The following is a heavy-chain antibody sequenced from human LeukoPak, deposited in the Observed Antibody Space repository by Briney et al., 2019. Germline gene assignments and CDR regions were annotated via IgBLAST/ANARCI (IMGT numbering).Heavy chain of an antibody. J-gene: IGHJ4*02. CDR1: GFTFSNYW. CDR3: ATDGYSSGCFDY. V-gene: IGHV3-7*01. D-gene: IGHD6-19*01. CDR2: IKQDGSEK. Sequence: PGGSLRLSCAPSGFTFSNYWMSWVRQAPGKGLEWVANIKQDGSEKYYVDSVKGRFTISRDNAQNSLYLQMNSLRAEDTAVYYCATDGYSSGCFDYWGQGTLVTVS.